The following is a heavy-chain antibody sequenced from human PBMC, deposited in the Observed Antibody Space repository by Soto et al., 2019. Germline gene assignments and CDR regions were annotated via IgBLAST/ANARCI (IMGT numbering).Heavy chain of an antibody. CDR2: INHSGST. V-gene: IGHV4-34*01. D-gene: IGHD3-22*01. Sequence: SETLSLTCAVYGGSFSGYYWSWIRQPPGKGLEWIGEINHSGSTNYNPSLKSRVTISVDTSKNQFSLKLSSVTAADTAVYYCASADYYDSSGYYYFDYWGQGTLVTVSS. CDR3: ASADYYDSSGYYYFDY. CDR1: GGSFSGYY. J-gene: IGHJ4*02.